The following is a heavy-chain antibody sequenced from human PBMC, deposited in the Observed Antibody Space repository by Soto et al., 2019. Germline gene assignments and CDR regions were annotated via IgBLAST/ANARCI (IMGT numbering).Heavy chain of an antibody. CDR3: ARVLREDDAFDI. Sequence: QVQLVESGGGVVQPGRSLRLSCAASGFTFSSYAMHWVRQAPGKGLEWVAVISYDGSNKYYADSVKGRFTISRDNSKNTLYLQMNSLRAEDTAVYYCARVLREDDAFDIWGQGTMVTVSS. CDR1: GFTFSSYA. V-gene: IGHV3-30-3*01. CDR2: ISYDGSNK. J-gene: IGHJ3*02.